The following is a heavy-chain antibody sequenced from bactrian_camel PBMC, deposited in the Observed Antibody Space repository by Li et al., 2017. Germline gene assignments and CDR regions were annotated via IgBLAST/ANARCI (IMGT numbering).Heavy chain of an antibody. D-gene: IGHD2*01. J-gene: IGHJ2*01. CDR2: ITSDGTT. V-gene: IGHV3S63*01. Sequence: VQLVESGGGSVQAGGSLTLSCTAGGIDFDASTMAWYRQGPGKGCDLVSYITSDGTTYIANPMKGRFTISQDNAKNTVYLQMNSRKPEDTAMYYCAARGPYCYTKLSVRDFTYWG. CDR1: GIDFDAST. CDR3: AARGPYCYTKLSVRDFTY.